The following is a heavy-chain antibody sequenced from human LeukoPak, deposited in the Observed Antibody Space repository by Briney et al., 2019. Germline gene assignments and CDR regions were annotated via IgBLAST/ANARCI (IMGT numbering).Heavy chain of an antibody. CDR2: INPDSGGT. CDR3: ARAVSSLHDFDY. J-gene: IGHJ4*02. V-gene: IGHV1-2*02. CDR1: GYTLTGHY. D-gene: IGHD2/OR15-2a*01. Sequence: ASVKVSCKASGYTLTGHYIHWVRQAPGQGLEWMGWINPDSGGTEYAQKFQGRVTMTRDTSVSTAYMELSRLKSDDTAVYYCARAVSSLHDFDYWGPGTLVTVSS.